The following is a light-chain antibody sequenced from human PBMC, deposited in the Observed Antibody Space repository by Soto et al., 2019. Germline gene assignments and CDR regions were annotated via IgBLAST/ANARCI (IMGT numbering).Light chain of an antibody. CDR3: SSYTSSSTLEV. CDR1: SSDVGGYNY. Sequence: QSVLTQPGSVSGSPGQSITISCTGTSSDVGGYNYVSWYQQHPGKAPKLMIYDVSNRPSGVSNRFSGSKSGNTASLTISGLQAEDEADYYCSSYTSSSTLEVFGTGTKVPS. J-gene: IGLJ1*01. V-gene: IGLV2-14*01. CDR2: DVS.